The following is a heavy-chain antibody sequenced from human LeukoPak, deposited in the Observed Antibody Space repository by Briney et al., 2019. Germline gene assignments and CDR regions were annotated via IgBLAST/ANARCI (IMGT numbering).Heavy chain of an antibody. CDR1: GYTFTSYG. Sequence: ASVKVSCKASGYTFTSYGISWVRQAPGQGLEWMGWISAYNGNTNYAQKLQGRVTMTTDTSTSTAYMELRSLRSDDTAVYYCARADWNSVGGSGSYYVYLFDYWGQGTLVTVSS. V-gene: IGHV1-18*01. D-gene: IGHD3-10*01. CDR3: ARADWNSVGGSGSYYVYLFDY. J-gene: IGHJ4*02. CDR2: ISAYNGNT.